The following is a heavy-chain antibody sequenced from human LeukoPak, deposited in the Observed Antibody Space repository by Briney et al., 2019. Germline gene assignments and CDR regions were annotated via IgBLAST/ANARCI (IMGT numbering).Heavy chain of an antibody. V-gene: IGHV1-2*02. CDR1: GYTFTGYY. CDR2: INPNSGGT. J-gene: IGHJ5*02. D-gene: IGHD6-13*01. CDR3: ARGPNTNSWLNWFDP. Sequence: ASVKVSCKASGYTFTGYYMHWVRQAPGQGLEWMGWINPNSGGTNYAQKFQGRVTMTRDTSISTAYMELSRLRSDDTAVYYCARGPNTNSWLNWFDPWGQGTLVTVSS.